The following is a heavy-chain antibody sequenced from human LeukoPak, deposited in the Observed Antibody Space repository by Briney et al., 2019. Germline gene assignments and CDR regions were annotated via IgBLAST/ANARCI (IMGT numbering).Heavy chain of an antibody. CDR2: IYTTGTT. V-gene: IGHV4-4*07. Sequence: PSETLSLTCTVSGDSITSYYWSWIRQSAEKGLEWIGRIYTTGTTNYNPSLKGRVTVSVDTSKNQFFLKLRSVTAADTAVYYCARIIASDGSGNPLTGMDVWGQGTTVTVSS. J-gene: IGHJ6*02. CDR3: ARIIASDGSGNPLTGMDV. CDR1: GDSITSYY. D-gene: IGHD3-10*01.